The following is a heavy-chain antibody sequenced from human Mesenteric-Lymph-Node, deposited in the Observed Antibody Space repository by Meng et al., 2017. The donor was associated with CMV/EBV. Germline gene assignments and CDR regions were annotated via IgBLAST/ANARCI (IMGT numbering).Heavy chain of an antibody. CDR3: ARRATVTPFDY. V-gene: IGHV3-21*01. D-gene: IGHD4-17*01. J-gene: IGHJ4*02. CDR1: GFTVSSNY. CDR2: ISSSSSYI. Sequence: GESLKISCAASGFTVSSNYMNWVRQAPGKGLEWVSSISSSSSYIYYADSVKGRFTISRDNAKNSLYLQMNSLRAEDTAVYYCARRATVTPFDYWGQGTLVTVSS.